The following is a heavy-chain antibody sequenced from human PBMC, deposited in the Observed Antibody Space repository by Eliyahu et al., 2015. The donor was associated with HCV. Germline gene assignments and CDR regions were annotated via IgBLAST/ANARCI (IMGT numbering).Heavy chain of an antibody. CDR1: GGTFSSYA. J-gene: IGHJ6*02. Sequence: QVQLVQSGAEVKKPGSSVKVSCKASGGTFSSYAISWVRQAPGQGLEWMGRIIPIFGIANYAQKFQGRVTITADKSTSTAYMELSSLRSEDTAVYYCARVPSLQSDYGDYYYGMDVWGQGTTVTVSS. CDR2: IIPIFGIA. CDR3: ARVPSLQSDYGDYYYGMDV. D-gene: IGHD4-17*01. V-gene: IGHV1-69*04.